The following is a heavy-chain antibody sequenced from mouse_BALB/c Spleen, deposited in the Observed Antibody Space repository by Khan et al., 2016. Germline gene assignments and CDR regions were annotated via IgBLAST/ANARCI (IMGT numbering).Heavy chain of an antibody. CDR1: GYTFTSYW. V-gene: IGHV1S127*01. D-gene: IGHD3-1*01. J-gene: IGHJ3*01. CDR2: IDPSDSYT. Sequence: QVQLKQSGAELVKPGASVKMSCKASGYTFTSYWMHWVKQRPGQGLEWIGVIDPSDSYTSYNQKFKGKATLTVDTSSSTAYMQLSSLTSEDSAVYDCTRSWAARATGCAYWGQGTLVTVSA. CDR3: TRSWAARATGCAY.